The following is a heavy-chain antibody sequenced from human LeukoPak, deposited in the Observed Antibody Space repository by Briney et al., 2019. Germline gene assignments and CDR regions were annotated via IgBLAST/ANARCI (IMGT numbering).Heavy chain of an antibody. D-gene: IGHD5-18*01. CDR2: IGFAGDT. CDR1: GFTFSNYD. Sequence: GGSLRLSCAVSGFTFSNYDMHWVRQAAGKRLEWVSAIGFAGDTCYPGSVKGGFTISRENAKNSLYLQMNSLRAEDTAVYYCARAGYNNGYPDYWGQGTLVTVSS. CDR3: ARAGYNNGYPDY. J-gene: IGHJ4*02. V-gene: IGHV3-13*01.